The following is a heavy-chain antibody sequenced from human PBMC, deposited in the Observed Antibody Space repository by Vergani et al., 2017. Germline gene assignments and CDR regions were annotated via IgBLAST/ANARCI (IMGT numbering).Heavy chain of an antibody. Sequence: QLQLQESGPRLVKPSETLSLPCSLSGMSISNNNYYWGWIRQPPGKGLEWIGSIYDSRNNNYSPSLKSRVSISVDTSKNQFSLNLTSVTAADTAVYYCEGHVLQLARNDVFDIWGHGTLVTVSS. CDR2: IYDSRNN. J-gene: IGHJ3*02. CDR1: GMSISNNNYY. CDR3: EGHVLQLARNDVFDI. V-gene: IGHV4-39*01. D-gene: IGHD6-6*01.